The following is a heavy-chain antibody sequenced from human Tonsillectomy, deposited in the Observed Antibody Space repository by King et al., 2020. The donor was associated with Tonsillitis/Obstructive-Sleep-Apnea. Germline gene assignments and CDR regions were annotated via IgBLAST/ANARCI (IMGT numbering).Heavy chain of an antibody. CDR2: ISYDGSNK. Sequence: VQLVESGGAVVQPGRSLRVSCAASGFTFSTYAMHWVRQAPGEGLEWVAGISYDGSNKYYADSVKGRFTISRDNSKNTLYLRMNSLRAEDTAVYYCATPTEYHYYDIRDFYPTCFDPWGQGTLVSVS. D-gene: IGHD3-22*01. V-gene: IGHV3-30*04. CDR1: GFTFSTYA. J-gene: IGHJ5*02. CDR3: ATPTEYHYYDIRDFYPTCFDP.